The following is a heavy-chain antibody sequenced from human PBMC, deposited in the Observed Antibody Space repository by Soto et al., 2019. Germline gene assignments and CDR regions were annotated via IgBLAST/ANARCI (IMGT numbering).Heavy chain of an antibody. CDR3: ARPKDGMDV. V-gene: IGHV3-30*03. CDR2: ISYDGSNK. J-gene: IGHJ6*02. CDR1: GFTFSSYG. Sequence: QVQLVESGGGVVQPGRSLRLSCAASGFTFSSYGMHWVRQAPGKGLEWVAVISYDGSNKYYADSVKGRFTISRDNSKNTLYLQMNSLRAEDTAVYYCARPKDGMDVWGQGTTVTVSS.